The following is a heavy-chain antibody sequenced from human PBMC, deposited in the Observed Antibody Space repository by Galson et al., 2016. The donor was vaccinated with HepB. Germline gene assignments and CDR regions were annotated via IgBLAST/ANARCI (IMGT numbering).Heavy chain of an antibody. J-gene: IGHJ4*02. CDR2: IYYSAST. CDR3: ARTGLNTITTIVL. Sequence: TLSLTCTVSGGSISSDGYYWNWIRQHPGKGLEWIGSIYYSASTYYNPSLRGRLTISIDTSNNQLYLSLTSVTAADTAVYYCARTGLNTITTIVLWGQGALITVSS. V-gene: IGHV4-31*03. CDR1: GGSISSDGYY. D-gene: IGHD3-22*01.